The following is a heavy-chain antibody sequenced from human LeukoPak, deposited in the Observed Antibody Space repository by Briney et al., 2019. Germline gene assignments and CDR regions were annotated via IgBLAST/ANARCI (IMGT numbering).Heavy chain of an antibody. CDR1: GGSISSSNW. CDR3: ARESGYYYDSRETDAFDI. D-gene: IGHD3-22*01. Sequence: PSGTLSLTCAVSGGSISSSNWWSWVRQPPGKGLEWIGEIYHSGSTNYNPSLKSRVTISVDKSKNQFSLKLSSVTAADTAVYYCARESGYYYDSRETDAFDIWGQGTMVTVSS. V-gene: IGHV4-4*02. CDR2: IYHSGST. J-gene: IGHJ3*02.